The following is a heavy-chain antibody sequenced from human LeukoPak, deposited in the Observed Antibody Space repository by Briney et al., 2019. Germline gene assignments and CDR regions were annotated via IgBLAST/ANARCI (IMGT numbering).Heavy chain of an antibody. CDR3: ASQGLVVVTARDAFDI. J-gene: IGHJ3*02. V-gene: IGHV3-53*01. D-gene: IGHD2-21*02. CDR2: IYSGGST. CDR1: GFTVSSNY. Sequence: GGSLRLSCAASGFTVSSNYMSWVRQAPGKGLEWVSVIYSGGSTYYADSVRGRFTISRDNSKNTLYLQMNSLRAEDTAVYYCASQGLVVVTARDAFDIWGQGTMVTVSS.